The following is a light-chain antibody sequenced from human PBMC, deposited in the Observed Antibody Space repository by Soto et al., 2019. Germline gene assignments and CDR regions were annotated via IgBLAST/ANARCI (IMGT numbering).Light chain of an antibody. J-gene: IGKJ1*01. Sequence: EIVLTQSPGTLSLSPGERATLSCRASQSVSSGHLAWYQQKPGQAPRLLIYGVSSRATGIPDGFSGSGSGTDFALTISRLEPEDFAVYYCQQYGSSPWTFGQGTKVDIK. V-gene: IGKV3-20*01. CDR3: QQYGSSPWT. CDR1: QSVSSGH. CDR2: GVS.